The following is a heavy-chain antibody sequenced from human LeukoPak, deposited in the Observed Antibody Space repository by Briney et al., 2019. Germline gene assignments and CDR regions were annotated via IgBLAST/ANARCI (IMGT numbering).Heavy chain of an antibody. CDR3: ARGKPRIVGASFDY. D-gene: IGHD1-26*01. V-gene: IGHV4-34*01. Sequence: SETLSLTCAVYGGSFSGYYWSWIRQPPGKGLEWIGEINHSGSTNYNPSLKSRVTISVDTSKNQFSLKLSSVTAADTAVYYCARGKPRIVGASFDYWGQGTLVTVSS. CDR2: INHSGST. CDR1: GGSFSGYY. J-gene: IGHJ4*02.